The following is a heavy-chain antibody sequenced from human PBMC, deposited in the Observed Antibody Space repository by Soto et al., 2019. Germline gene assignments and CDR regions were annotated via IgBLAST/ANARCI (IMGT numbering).Heavy chain of an antibody. D-gene: IGHD4-17*01. J-gene: IGHJ4*02. Sequence: ASVKVSCKASGYTFTSYGISWVRQAPGQGLEWMGWISAYNGNTNYAQKLQGRVTMTTDTSTSTAYMELRSLRFDDTAVYYCARSPTTVTITATTSANPDYWGQGTLVTVSS. CDR2: ISAYNGNT. V-gene: IGHV1-18*01. CDR1: GYTFTSYG. CDR3: ARSPTTVTITATTSANPDY.